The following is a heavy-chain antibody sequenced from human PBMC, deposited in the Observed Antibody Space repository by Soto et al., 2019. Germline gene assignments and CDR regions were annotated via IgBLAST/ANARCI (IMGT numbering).Heavy chain of an antibody. V-gene: IGHV1-18*01. CDR2: INTYKGDS. Sequence: ASVKVSCKASGYTFNTYGFSWVRQAPGQGLEWIGWINTYKGDSHYALKFQGRVTMTTDTLTSTAYLELTSLRFDDTAVYYCARDLRVVPALLLAGYGMDVWAKGPRSPSP. CDR1: GYTFNTYG. J-gene: IGHJ6*02. D-gene: IGHD2-2*01. CDR3: ARDLRVVPALLLAGYGMDV.